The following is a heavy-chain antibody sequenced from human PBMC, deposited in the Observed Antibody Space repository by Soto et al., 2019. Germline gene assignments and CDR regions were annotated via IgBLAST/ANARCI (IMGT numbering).Heavy chain of an antibody. CDR1: GFTFSSYG. V-gene: IGHV3-30*18. D-gene: IGHD2-15*01. CDR2: ISYDGSNK. Sequence: QVQLVESGGGVVQPGRSLRLSCAASGFTFSSYGMHWVRQAPGKGLEWVAVISYDGSNKYYADSVKGRFTISRDNSKNMLYLQMNSLRAEDTAVYYCAKDGLGYCSGGSCSTRYYYYYYMDVWGKGTTVTVSS. J-gene: IGHJ6*03. CDR3: AKDGLGYCSGGSCSTRYYYYYYMDV.